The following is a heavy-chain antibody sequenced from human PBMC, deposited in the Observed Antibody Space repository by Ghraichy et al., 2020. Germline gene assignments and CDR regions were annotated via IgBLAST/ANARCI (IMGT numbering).Heavy chain of an antibody. V-gene: IGHV3-30*18. CDR2: ISYGGSNK. CDR3: AKDFGGSSWYGYGMDV. Sequence: GGSLRLSCAASGFTFSSYGMHWVSQAPGKGLEWVAVISYGGSNKYYADSVKGRFTISRDNSKNTLYLQMNSLRAEDTAVYYCAKDFGGSSWYGYGMDVWGQGTTVTVSS. J-gene: IGHJ6*02. CDR1: GFTFSSYG. D-gene: IGHD6-13*01.